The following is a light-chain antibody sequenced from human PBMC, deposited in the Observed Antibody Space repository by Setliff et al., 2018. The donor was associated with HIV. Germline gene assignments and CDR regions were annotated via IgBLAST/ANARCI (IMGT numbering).Light chain of an antibody. J-gene: IGLJ1*01. CDR1: SSDIGDYNY. CDR2: DVN. Sequence: QSALTQPASVSGSPGQSITISCTGTSSDIGDYNYVSWYQQHPGKAPKVILFDVNNRPSGISNRFSGSKSGNTASLTISGLQAEDEADYYCSSYTSRATLAVFGTGTK. V-gene: IGLV2-14*03. CDR3: SSYTSRATLAV.